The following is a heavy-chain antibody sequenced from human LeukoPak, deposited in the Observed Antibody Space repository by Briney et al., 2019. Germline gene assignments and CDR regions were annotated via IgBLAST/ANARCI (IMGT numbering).Heavy chain of an antibody. V-gene: IGHV3-33*01. CDR3: ARGRGPNTSWFDY. D-gene: IGHD2-2*01. CDR2: IWYDGSKK. Sequence: PSGGSLRLSCAASGIAFSGYGMHWVRQAPGKGLEWVAVIWYDGSKKYYADSVKGRFTVSRDNSKNTLDLQMNSLRVEDSAVYYCARGRGPNTSWFDYWGQGTLVTVSS. CDR1: GIAFSGYG. J-gene: IGHJ5*01.